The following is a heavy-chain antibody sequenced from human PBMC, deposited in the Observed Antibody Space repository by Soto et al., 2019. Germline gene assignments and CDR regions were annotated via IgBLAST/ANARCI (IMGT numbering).Heavy chain of an antibody. J-gene: IGHJ4*02. CDR2: INPTLDST. CDR3: ATMKRARLDS. V-gene: IGHV1-69*09. D-gene: IGHD6-25*01. CDR1: GIMSSGYG. Sequence: QEQVVQSGPAMKEPGSSVKVSCRASGIMSSGYGFSWVRQAPGHGLEWVGRINPTLDSTQYAQNLQGRVSITVDKSTDTAYLEVTSLRPEDTAIYFCATMKRARLDSWGRGTVVTVSS.